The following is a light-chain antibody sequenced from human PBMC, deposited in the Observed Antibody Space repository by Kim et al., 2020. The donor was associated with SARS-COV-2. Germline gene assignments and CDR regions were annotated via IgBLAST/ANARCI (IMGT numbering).Light chain of an antibody. V-gene: IGLV3-19*01. CDR2: GKN. CDR1: SRRSYY. CDR3: NSRDSSGNHWV. Sequence: ALGQTVRITCQGDSRRSYYASWDQQKPGQAPVLVIYGKNNRPSGIPDRFSGSSSGNTASLTITGAQAEDEADYYCNSRDSSGNHWVFGGGTQLTVL. J-gene: IGLJ3*02.